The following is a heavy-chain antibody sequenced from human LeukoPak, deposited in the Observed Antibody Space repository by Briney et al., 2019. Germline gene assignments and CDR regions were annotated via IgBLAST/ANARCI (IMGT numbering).Heavy chain of an antibody. CDR2: IYPGDSDT. CDR3: ARSDIVATGAYFDY. V-gene: IGHV5-51*01. Sequence: GESLKISCKGSGYSFTSFWIGRVRQMPGKALESMGFIYPGDSDTSYSPSFQCQVTISADKSISTAYLQWSSLKASDTAMYYCARSDIVATGAYFDYWGQGTLVTVSS. D-gene: IGHD5-12*01. J-gene: IGHJ4*02. CDR1: GYSFTSFW.